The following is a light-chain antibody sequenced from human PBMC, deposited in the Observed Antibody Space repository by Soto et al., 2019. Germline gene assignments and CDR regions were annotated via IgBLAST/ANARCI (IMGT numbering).Light chain of an antibody. V-gene: IGKV3-20*01. CDR2: GVY. CDR3: QQYGSSPRT. CDR1: QIIKTFY. Sequence: IVLTQSPGTLSLAPGETATLSCRASQIIKTFYFGWYQQKPGQSPRLLIYGVYSRATGTPDRFSGSGSGTDFTLTISRLEPEDFAVYYCQQYGSSPRTFGQGTKGDIK. J-gene: IGKJ1*01.